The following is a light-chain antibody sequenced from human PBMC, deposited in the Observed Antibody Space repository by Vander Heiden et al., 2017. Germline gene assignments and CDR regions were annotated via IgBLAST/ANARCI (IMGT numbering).Light chain of an antibody. CDR1: SSNIGSNT. V-gene: IGLV1-44*01. J-gene: IGLJ3*02. CDR2: SIN. Sequence: QSVLTQPPSASGTPGQRVTISCSGSSSNIGSNTVNWYQHRPGTAPKLLIYSINQRPSGVPDRFSGSKSGTSASLAISGLQSEDEADYYCAAWDDSLNGWVFGGGTTLTVL. CDR3: AAWDDSLNGWV.